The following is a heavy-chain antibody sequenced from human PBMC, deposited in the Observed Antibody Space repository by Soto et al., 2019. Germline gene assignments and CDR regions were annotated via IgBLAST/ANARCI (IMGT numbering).Heavy chain of an antibody. V-gene: IGHV3-73*01. J-gene: IGHJ4*02. CDR3: TRPLVNAYSRRGGGDY. CDR1: GFTFSGSA. D-gene: IGHD4-4*01. CDR2: IRSKANSYAT. Sequence: EVQLVESGGGLVQPGGSLKLSCAASGFTFSGSAMHWVRQASGKGLEWVGRIRSKANSYATAYAASVKGRFTISRDDSKNRGYLKMNSLKTEDRGVYYCTRPLVNAYSRRGGGDYWGQGTLVTVSS.